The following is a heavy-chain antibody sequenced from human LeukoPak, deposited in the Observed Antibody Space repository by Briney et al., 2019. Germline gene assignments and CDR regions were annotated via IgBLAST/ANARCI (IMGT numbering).Heavy chain of an antibody. CDR2: INPNSGGT. CDR3: ARGPRQYGSGRAIYY. J-gene: IGHJ4*02. CDR1: GYNFTGYY. V-gene: IGHV1-2*02. D-gene: IGHD3-10*01. Sequence: ASVKVSCKASGYNFTGYYMHRVRQAPGKGLEWMGWINPNSGGTNYAQKFQGRVTMTRDTSISTAYMELSRLRSDDTAVYYCARGPRQYGSGRAIYYWGQGTLVTVSS.